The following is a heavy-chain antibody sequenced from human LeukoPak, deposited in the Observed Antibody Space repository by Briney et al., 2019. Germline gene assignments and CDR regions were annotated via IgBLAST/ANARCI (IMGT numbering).Heavy chain of an antibody. J-gene: IGHJ4*02. V-gene: IGHV1-2*02. CDR1: GYTFTGYY. CDR2: INPNSGGT. CDR3: ARGVRFLEWLPNY. Sequence: GASVRVSCKASGYTFTGYYMHWVRQAPGQRLEWWGWINPNSGGTNYAQKFQGRVTMTRDTSISTAYLELSRLRSDDTSVYYCARGVRFLEWLPNYWGQGTLVTVSS. D-gene: IGHD3-3*01.